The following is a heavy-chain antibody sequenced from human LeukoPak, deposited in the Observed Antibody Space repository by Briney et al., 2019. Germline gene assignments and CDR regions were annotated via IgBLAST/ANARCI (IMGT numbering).Heavy chain of an antibody. CDR1: GFTLSSYA. V-gene: IGHV3-23*01. CDR2: ISGSGGST. Sequence: GGSLRLSCAASGFTLSSYAMSWVRQAPGKGLEWVSAISGSGGSTYYADSVKGRFTISRDNSKNTLYLQMNSLRAEDTAVYYCAKDDFQSGVYSSSWAAPHFDYWGQGTLVTVSS. J-gene: IGHJ4*02. CDR3: AKDDFQSGVYSSSWAAPHFDY. D-gene: IGHD6-13*01.